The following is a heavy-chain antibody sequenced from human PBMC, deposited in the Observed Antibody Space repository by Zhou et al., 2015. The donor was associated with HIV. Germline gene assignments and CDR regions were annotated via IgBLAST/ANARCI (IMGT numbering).Heavy chain of an antibody. Sequence: QVQLVQSGAEVKKPGSSVKVSCKASGGTFSSYAISWVRQAPGQGLEWMGGIIPIFGTANYAQKFQGRVTITADESTSTAYMELSSLRSEDTAVYYCARDSDDIVVVPAAMRSPASYGMDVSGPNGTTVTVSS. V-gene: IGHV1-69*01. CDR3: ARDSDDIVVVPAAMRSPASYGMDV. J-gene: IGHJ6*01. CDR1: GGTFSSYA. CDR2: IIPIFGTA. D-gene: IGHD2-2*01.